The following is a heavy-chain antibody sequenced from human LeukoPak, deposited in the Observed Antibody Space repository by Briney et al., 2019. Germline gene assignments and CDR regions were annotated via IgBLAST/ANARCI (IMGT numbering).Heavy chain of an antibody. CDR1: GFTFSSHW. CDR2: IKQDGSEK. Sequence: GGSLRLSCAASGFTFSSHWMSWVRQAPGKGLEWVANIKQDGSEKYYVDSVKGRFTISRDNAKNSLYLQMNSLRAEDTAVYYCARNRDPINNFDYWGQGTLVTVSS. V-gene: IGHV3-7*03. J-gene: IGHJ4*02. CDR3: ARNRDPINNFDY. D-gene: IGHD2-21*02.